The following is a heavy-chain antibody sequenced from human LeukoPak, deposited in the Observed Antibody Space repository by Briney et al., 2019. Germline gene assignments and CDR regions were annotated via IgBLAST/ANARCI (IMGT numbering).Heavy chain of an antibody. Sequence: SETLSLTCTVSGGSINTYYWSWIRQPPGKGLEWIAYIYHSGSTNYNSSLKSRVTISIDTSKNQFSLRLSSVTAADTAVYYCARRIAASDAFDIWGQGTMVTVSS. V-gene: IGHV4-59*08. CDR1: GGSINTYY. D-gene: IGHD6-13*01. J-gene: IGHJ3*02. CDR2: IYHSGST. CDR3: ARRIAASDAFDI.